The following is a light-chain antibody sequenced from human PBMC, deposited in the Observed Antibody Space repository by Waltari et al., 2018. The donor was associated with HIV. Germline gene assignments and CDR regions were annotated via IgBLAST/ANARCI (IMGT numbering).Light chain of an antibody. CDR2: NNN. J-gene: IGLJ2*01. V-gene: IGLV1-44*01. Sequence: QSVLTQPPSASGTPGQRVTISCSGDSSNIGTYSVNWYQQVPGTAPKLLIYNNNQWPSGVPDRFAGSKSGTSASLAISGLQSEDEADYYCATWEHRLNGPIFGGGTRLTVL. CDR3: ATWEHRLNGPI. CDR1: SSNIGTYS.